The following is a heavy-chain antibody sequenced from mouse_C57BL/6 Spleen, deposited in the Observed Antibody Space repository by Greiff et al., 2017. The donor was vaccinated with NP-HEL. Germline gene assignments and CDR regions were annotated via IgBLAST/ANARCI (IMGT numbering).Heavy chain of an antibody. V-gene: IGHV1-18*01. CDR2: INPNNGGT. CDR1: GYTFTDYN. Sequence: VQLQQSGPELVKPGASVKIPCKASGYTFTDYNMDWVKQSHGKSLEWIGDINPNNGGTIYNQKFKGKATLTVDKSSSTAYMELRSLTSEDTAVYYCARKDSNYHSGFDYWGQGTTLTVSS. CDR3: ARKDSNYHSGFDY. J-gene: IGHJ2*01. D-gene: IGHD2-5*01.